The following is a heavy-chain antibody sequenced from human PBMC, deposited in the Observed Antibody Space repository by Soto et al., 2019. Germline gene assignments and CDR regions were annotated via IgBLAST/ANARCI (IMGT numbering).Heavy chain of an antibody. CDR1: GDSVSINNAA. Sequence: LXQTLSLTCAISGDSVSINNAACNWIRHSPSRGLEWLGRTYYRSKWYNDYAVSVKSRITINPDTSKNQFSLQLNSVTPEDTAVYYCARGVAAPTWGKDYGMDVWGQGTKVTVSS. CDR3: ARGVAAPTWGKDYGMDV. CDR2: TYYRSKWYN. J-gene: IGHJ6*02. D-gene: IGHD6-19*01. V-gene: IGHV6-1*01.